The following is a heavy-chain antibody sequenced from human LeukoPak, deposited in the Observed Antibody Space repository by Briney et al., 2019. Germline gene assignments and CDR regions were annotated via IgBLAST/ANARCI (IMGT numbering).Heavy chain of an antibody. Sequence: PSETLSLTCSVSGGSISSYYWSWIRQPPGKGLEWIAYISDIGSINYNPSLKSRVTISLDTSKNQFSLKLSSVTAADTAVYYCARGGYSYGYTFDYWGQGTLVTVSS. CDR1: GGSISSYY. D-gene: IGHD5-18*01. CDR2: ISDIGSI. V-gene: IGHV4-59*01. J-gene: IGHJ4*02. CDR3: ARGGYSYGYTFDY.